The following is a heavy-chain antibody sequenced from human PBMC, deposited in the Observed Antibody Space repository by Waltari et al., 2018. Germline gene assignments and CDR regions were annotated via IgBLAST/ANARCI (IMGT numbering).Heavy chain of an antibody. CDR3: AKDPTQWPSGVDY. CDR2: ISWDGGST. D-gene: IGHD6-19*01. J-gene: IGHJ4*02. Sequence: EVQLVESGGVVVQPGGSLRLSCAASGFTFDDYAMHWVRQAPGKGLEWVSLISWDGGSTYYADSVNGRFTISRDNSKNSLYLQMNSLRAEDTALYYCAKDPTQWPSGVDYWGQGTLVTVSS. CDR1: GFTFDDYA. V-gene: IGHV3-43D*04.